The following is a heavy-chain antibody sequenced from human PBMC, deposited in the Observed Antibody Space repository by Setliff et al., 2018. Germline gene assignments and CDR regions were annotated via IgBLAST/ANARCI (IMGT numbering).Heavy chain of an antibody. D-gene: IGHD6-6*01. V-gene: IGHV4-34*01. CDR2: INHRGST. J-gene: IGHJ5*01. CDR3: ARGRNIAARLLDS. CDR1: GGTFSDYH. Sequence: SETLSLTCAAYGGTFSDYHWTWIRQSPEKGLEWIGEINHRGSTNYNPLLKSRVTISIDTSRDQFSLKLISMIAADTAVYYCARGRNIAARLLDSWGQGTLVTSPQ.